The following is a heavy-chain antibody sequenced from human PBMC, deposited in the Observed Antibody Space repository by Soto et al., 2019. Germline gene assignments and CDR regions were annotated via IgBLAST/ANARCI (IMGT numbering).Heavy chain of an antibody. D-gene: IGHD6-6*01. CDR3: VPLQPSTIVGRPGMDV. V-gene: IGHV1-69*01. Sequence: QVQLVQSGAGVKKPGSSVKVSCKALGDPSSRYAITWVRQAPGHGLEWMGGIIPLFGTTNYAQKFQDRVTITADESTSTAYMELSSLRSDDTAVYYCVPLQPSTIVGRPGMDVWGQGTTVTVSS. CDR1: GDPSSRYA. J-gene: IGHJ6*02. CDR2: IIPLFGTT.